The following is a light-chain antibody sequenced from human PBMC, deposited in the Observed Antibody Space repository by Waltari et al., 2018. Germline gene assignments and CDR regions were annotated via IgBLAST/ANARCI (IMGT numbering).Light chain of an antibody. J-gene: IGLJ2*01. CDR3: CSYTGGSIPVI. CDR1: NSDVGKYKL. CDR2: EVS. Sequence: QSALTQPASVSGSPGQSITISCTGTNSDVGKYKLVSWYQQHTGKAPKLMIYEVSKRPSGISYRFSGSKSGDTASLTISGLQAEDEAEYYCCSYTGGSIPVIFGGGTKLTVL. V-gene: IGLV2-23*02.